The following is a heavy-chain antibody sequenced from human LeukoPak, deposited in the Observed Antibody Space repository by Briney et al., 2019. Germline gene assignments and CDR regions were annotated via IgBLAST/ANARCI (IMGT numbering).Heavy chain of an antibody. J-gene: IGHJ6*03. CDR3: ARGPLSSTNHYYYMDV. V-gene: IGHV3-53*01. CDR1: GFTVSSNY. Sequence: GRSLRLSCAASGFTVSSNYMSWVRQSQGEGLEWVSVIYGGGGTYCADSVKGRFTIPRDNSKNTLYLQMNSLRAEDTAVYYCARGPLSSTNHYYYMDVWGKGTTVSVSS. D-gene: IGHD2-2*01. CDR2: IYGGGGT.